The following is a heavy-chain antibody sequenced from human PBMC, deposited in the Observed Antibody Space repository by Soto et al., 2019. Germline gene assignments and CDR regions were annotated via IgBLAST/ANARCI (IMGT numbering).Heavy chain of an antibody. V-gene: IGHV3-7*02. D-gene: IGHD3-10*01. J-gene: IGHJ4*02. CDR3: ASTLYGSGSYYNSYPPLY. CDR1: GFTFGNYW. Sequence: PGGSLRLSCTGSGFTFGNYWMSWVRQAPGKGLEWVANIKPDGSDKYYEESVKGRFTISRDNAKNSLYLQMNSLSAEDTAVYYCASTLYGSGSYYNSYPPLYWGQGTLVTVSS. CDR2: IKPDGSDK.